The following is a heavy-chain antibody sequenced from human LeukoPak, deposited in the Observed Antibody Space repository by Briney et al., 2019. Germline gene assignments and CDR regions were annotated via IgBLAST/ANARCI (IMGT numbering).Heavy chain of an antibody. CDR2: INPSGGST. J-gene: IGHJ4*02. CDR3: ARAPTAVVGATGTSDY. V-gene: IGHV1-46*01. CDR1: GYTFTSYY. D-gene: IGHD1-26*01. Sequence: ASVKVSCKASGYTFTSYYMHWVRQAPGQGLEWMGIINPSGGSTSYAQKFQGRVTMTRDTSTSTVYMELSSLRSEDTAVYYCARAPTAVVGATGTSDYWGQGTLVTVSS.